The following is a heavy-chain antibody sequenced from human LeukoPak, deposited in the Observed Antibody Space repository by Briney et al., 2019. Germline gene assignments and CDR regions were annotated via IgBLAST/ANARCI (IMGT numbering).Heavy chain of an antibody. CDR2: IIPIFGTA. CDR3: AGGNSGDYSDY. CDR1: GGTFSSYA. Sequence: SVKVSCKASGGTFSSYAISWVRQAPGQGLEWMGGIIPIFGTANYAQKFQGRVTITTDESTSTAYMALSSLRSEDTAVYYCAGGNSGDYSDYCGQGTLVTVSS. D-gene: IGHD4-23*01. V-gene: IGHV1-69*05. J-gene: IGHJ4*02.